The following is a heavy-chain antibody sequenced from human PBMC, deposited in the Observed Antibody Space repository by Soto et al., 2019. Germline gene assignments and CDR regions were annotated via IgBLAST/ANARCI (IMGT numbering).Heavy chain of an antibody. D-gene: IGHD2-15*01. CDR2: ISIEKGDT. CDR3: ARCYCSVGSCFTCWHFDL. CDR1: GYSFDTFG. Sequence: QVQVVQSGAEVKKPGASVKVACKASGYSFDTFGMSWVRQAPGQGLEWMGWISIEKGDTNSAQKFQDRVTMTTDTSTSTAYMELRSLTSDDTAVYYCARCYCSVGSCFTCWHFDLWGRGTLLTVSS. V-gene: IGHV1-18*01. J-gene: IGHJ2*01.